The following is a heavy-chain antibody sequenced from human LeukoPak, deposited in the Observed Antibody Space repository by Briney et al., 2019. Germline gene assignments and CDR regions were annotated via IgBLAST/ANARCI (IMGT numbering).Heavy chain of an antibody. D-gene: IGHD3-16*02. CDR2: INQDGSER. CDR1: GFIFNKFW. Sequence: GGSLRLSCAASGFIFNKFWMSWVRQAPGKGLEWVANINQDGSERYYVDSVKGRFTISRDNAENSLFLQMNSLRGEDTAVYYCAREGIWGSYRGTVDYWGQGTLVTVSS. CDR3: AREGIWGSYRGTVDY. J-gene: IGHJ4*02. V-gene: IGHV3-7*01.